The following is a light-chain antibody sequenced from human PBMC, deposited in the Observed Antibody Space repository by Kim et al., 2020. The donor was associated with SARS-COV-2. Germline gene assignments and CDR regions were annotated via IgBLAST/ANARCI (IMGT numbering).Light chain of an antibody. V-gene: IGLV3-19*01. Sequence: SSELTQDPAVSVALGHTVRITCQGDSLRSYYASWYQQKPGQAPVLVIYAKNNRPSGIPDRFSGSSSGNTASLTITGAQAEDEADYYCNSRDSSGNYLVFGGGTQLTVL. J-gene: IGLJ3*02. CDR1: SLRSYY. CDR2: AKN. CDR3: NSRDSSGNYLV.